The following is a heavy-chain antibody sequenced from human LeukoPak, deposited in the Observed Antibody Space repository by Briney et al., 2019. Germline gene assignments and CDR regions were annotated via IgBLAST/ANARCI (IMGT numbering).Heavy chain of an antibody. Sequence: GGSLRLSCAASGFTVSSNYMSWVRQAPGKGLEWVSGISGSGDNTYYADSVKGRFTISRDNSKNTLYVQVNSLGTEETAAYYCAKDQNMVATAPFDCWGQGTLVTVSS. J-gene: IGHJ4*02. D-gene: IGHD5-12*01. CDR3: AKDQNMVATAPFDC. CDR1: GFTVSSNY. CDR2: ISGSGDNT. V-gene: IGHV3-23*01.